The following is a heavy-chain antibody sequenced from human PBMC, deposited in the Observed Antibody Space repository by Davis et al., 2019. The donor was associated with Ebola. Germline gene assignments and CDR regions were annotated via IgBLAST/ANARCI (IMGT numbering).Heavy chain of an antibody. J-gene: IGHJ6*04. D-gene: IGHD2-2*02. CDR2: IVPVFKTT. V-gene: IGHV1-69*13. Sequence: SVKVSCKASGGTFSDYAIHWVRQAPGQGLEWMGGIVPVFKTTHYSQQFQGRVTMTADESTSTAYLEVTSLTFEDTAVYFCARESSSQRLYAIIGRYALDVWGRGTTVTVAS. CDR1: GGTFSDYA. CDR3: ARESSSQRLYAIIGRYALDV.